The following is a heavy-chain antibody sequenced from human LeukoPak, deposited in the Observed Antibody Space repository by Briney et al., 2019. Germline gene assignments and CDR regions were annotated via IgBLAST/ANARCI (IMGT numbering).Heavy chain of an antibody. D-gene: IGHD4-23*01. Sequence: SETLSLACTVSGGSISSYYWTWIRQPPGKGLEWIGYIYYSGSTNYNPSLKSRVTISVDTSKNQFSLKLSSVTAADTAVYYCARQGRGYGGNSDYWGQGTLVTVSS. J-gene: IGHJ4*02. CDR3: ARQGRGYGGNSDY. CDR2: IYYSGST. V-gene: IGHV4-59*08. CDR1: GGSISSYY.